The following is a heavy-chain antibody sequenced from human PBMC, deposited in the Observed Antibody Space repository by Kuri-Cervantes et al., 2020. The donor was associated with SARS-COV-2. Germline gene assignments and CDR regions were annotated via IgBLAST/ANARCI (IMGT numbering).Heavy chain of an antibody. CDR3: ARDGASPEYFQH. D-gene: IGHD1-26*01. J-gene: IGHJ1*01. CDR1: GFTFSSYS. Sequence: GESLKISCAASGFTFSSYSMNWVRQAPGKGLEWVSSVSSSSSYIYYADSVKGRFTISRDNAKNSLYLQMNSLRAEDTAVYYCARDGASPEYFQHWGQGTLVTVSS. CDR2: VSSSSSYI. V-gene: IGHV3-21*01.